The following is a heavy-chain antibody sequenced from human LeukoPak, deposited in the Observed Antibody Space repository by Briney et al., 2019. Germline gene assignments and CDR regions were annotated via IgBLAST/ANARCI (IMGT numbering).Heavy chain of an antibody. CDR1: GGTLSSYA. J-gene: IGHJ5*02. D-gene: IGHD4-17*01. CDR3: AREAATTVTMSFWFDP. V-gene: IGHV1-69*05. CDR2: IIPIFATA. Sequence: SVTPSCKPSGGTLSSYATNWLRHAPGQGREWMGGIIPIFATANYAQMFQGTVTITTDESTSTAYMELSSLRSEDTAVYYGAREAATTVTMSFWFDPWGQGTLVTVSS.